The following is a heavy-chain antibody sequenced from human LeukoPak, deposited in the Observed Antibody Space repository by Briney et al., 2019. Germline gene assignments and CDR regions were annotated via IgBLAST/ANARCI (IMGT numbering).Heavy chain of an antibody. J-gene: IGHJ6*02. V-gene: IGHV6-1*01. CDR3: SLARSEYHYGMDV. Sequence: SQTLALTCAISGNSVSSISVAWNWIRQSPSRGLEWLGRTYYRSKWYYEYAVSVKSRINISPDTSKNQFSLQLTSVTPEDTAVYYCSLARSEYHYGMDVWGQGTTVTVSS. CDR1: GNSVSSISVA. CDR2: TYYRSKWYY.